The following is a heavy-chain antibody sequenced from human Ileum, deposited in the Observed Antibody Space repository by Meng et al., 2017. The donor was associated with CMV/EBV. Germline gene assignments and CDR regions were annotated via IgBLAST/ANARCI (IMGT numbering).Heavy chain of an antibody. D-gene: IGHD1-14*01. CDR1: GFTFSSYS. CDR2: IGGSGHLT. CDR3: VKTTQSPYS. J-gene: IGHJ4*02. V-gene: IGHV3-23*01. Sequence: GESLKISCAASGFTFSSYSMNWVRRAPGKGLEWVSTIGGSGHLTWYADSVRGRFTISRDNSKNTLFLHMNSLRADDTAVYFCVKTTQSPYSWGQGTLVTVSS.